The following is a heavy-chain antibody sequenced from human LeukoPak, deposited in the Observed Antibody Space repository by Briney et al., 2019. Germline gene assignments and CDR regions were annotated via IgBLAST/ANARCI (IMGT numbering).Heavy chain of an antibody. V-gene: IGHV3-21*01. D-gene: IGHD3-10*01. CDR3: ARQRSYSAPFDY. CDR2: TSSSSSYI. Sequence: GGSLRLSCEASGFTFSSYSMNWVRQAPGKGLECVSSTSSSSSYIYYADSVKGRFTISRDNAKSSLYLHMNSLRAEDTALYYCARQRSYSAPFDYWGQGTLVTVSS. CDR1: GFTFSSYS. J-gene: IGHJ4*02.